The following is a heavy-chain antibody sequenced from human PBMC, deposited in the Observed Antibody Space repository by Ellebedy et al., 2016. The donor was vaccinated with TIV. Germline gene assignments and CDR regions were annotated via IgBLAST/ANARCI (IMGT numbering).Heavy chain of an antibody. CDR2: IYPGDSDT. Sequence: ASVKVSCKGSGYSFTSYWIDWVRQMPGKGLEWMGIIYPGDSDTRYSPSFQGQVTIPADNSISTAYLQWSSLKASDTAMYYCARQEGNYMDVWGKGTTVTVSS. J-gene: IGHJ6*03. CDR1: GYSFTSYW. CDR3: ARQEGNYMDV. V-gene: IGHV5-51*01.